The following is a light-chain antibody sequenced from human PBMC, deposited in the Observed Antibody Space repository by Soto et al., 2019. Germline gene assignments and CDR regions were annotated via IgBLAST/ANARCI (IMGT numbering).Light chain of an antibody. Sequence: EIVLTQSPGTLSLSPGERATLSCRASQSVSSYLAWYQQKPGQAPRLLIYDASNRATGIPARFSGSGSGTDFTLTISSLEPEDFAIYYCQQRSKWPLTFGGWTKVEIK. CDR2: DAS. CDR1: QSVSSY. V-gene: IGKV3-11*01. CDR3: QQRSKWPLT. J-gene: IGKJ4*01.